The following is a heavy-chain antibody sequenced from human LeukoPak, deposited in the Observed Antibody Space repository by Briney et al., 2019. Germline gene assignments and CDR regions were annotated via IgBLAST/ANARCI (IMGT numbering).Heavy chain of an antibody. CDR3: ARGIQRGQHNWFDP. V-gene: IGHV7-4-1*02. CDR2: INTNTGNP. D-gene: IGHD5-18*01. CDR1: GGTFSSYA. Sequence: ASVKVSCKASGGTFSSYAISWVRQAPGQGLEWMGWINTNTGNPTYAQGFTGRFVFSLDTSVSTAYLQISSLKAEDTAVYYCARGIQRGQHNWFDPWGQGTLVTVSS. J-gene: IGHJ5*02.